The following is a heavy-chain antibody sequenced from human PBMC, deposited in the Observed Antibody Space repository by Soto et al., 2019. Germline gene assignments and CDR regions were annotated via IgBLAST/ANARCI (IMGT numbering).Heavy chain of an antibody. Sequence: EVQLLESGGGLVQPGGSLRLSCAASGFTFSSYAMSWVRQAPGKGLEWVSVISGSGGSTYYADSVKGRFTISRDNSKNTLYLQMNSLRVEDTAVYYCAKDPDGDYLINWLDPWGQGTLVTFSS. CDR3: AKDPDGDYLINWLDP. J-gene: IGHJ5*02. D-gene: IGHD4-17*01. CDR2: ISGSGGST. V-gene: IGHV3-23*01. CDR1: GFTFSSYA.